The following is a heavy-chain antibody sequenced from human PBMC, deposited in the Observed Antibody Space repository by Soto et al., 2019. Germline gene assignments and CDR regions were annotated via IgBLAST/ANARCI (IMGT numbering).Heavy chain of an antibody. CDR1: GGSISSGDYY. Sequence: QVQLQESGPGLVKPSQTLSLTCTVSGGSISSGDYYWSWIRQPPGKGRGGIGYIYYSGSTYYNPSLKSRVTISVDTSKNQFSLKLSSVTAADTAVYYCARARYCISTSCPYYFDYWGQGTLVTVSS. V-gene: IGHV4-30-4*01. CDR3: ARARYCISTSCPYYFDY. CDR2: IYYSGST. J-gene: IGHJ4*02. D-gene: IGHD2-2*01.